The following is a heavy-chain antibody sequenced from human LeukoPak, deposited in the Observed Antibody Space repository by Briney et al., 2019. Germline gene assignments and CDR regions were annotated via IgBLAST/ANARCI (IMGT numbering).Heavy chain of an antibody. D-gene: IGHD5-12*01. Sequence: SETLSLTCTVSGGSISSGSYYWSWIRQPAGKGLEWIGRIYTSGSTNYNPSLKSRVTISVDTSKNQFSLKLSSVTAADTAVYYCARGTPTTPFKYCYYYMDVWGKGTTVTVSS. J-gene: IGHJ6*03. CDR3: ARGTPTTPFKYCYYYMDV. CDR1: GGSISSGSYY. CDR2: IYTSGST. V-gene: IGHV4-61*02.